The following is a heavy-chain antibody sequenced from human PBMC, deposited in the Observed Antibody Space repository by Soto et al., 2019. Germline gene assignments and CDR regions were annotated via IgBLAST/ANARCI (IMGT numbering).Heavy chain of an antibody. CDR1: GFTLSRHW. D-gene: IGHD3-16*01. V-gene: IGHV3-7*03. J-gene: IGHJ3*02. CDR3: ARDGLPFALDI. Sequence: EVQLVESGGGLVQPGGSLRLSCAASGFTLSRHWMSWVRQAPGKGLEWVAKIKEDGSEENYVDSVKGRFTISRDNAKNSLYLQMNSLRAEDTAVYYCARDGLPFALDIWGQGTVVTVFS. CDR2: IKEDGSEE.